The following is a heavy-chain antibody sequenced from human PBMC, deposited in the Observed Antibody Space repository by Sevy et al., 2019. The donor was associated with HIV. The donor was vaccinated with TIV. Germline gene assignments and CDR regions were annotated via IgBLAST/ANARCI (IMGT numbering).Heavy chain of an antibody. Sequence: GGSLRLSCAASGFTFSSYKMIWVHQAPGKGLEWVSSISSSTYISYADSVKGRFTISRDNAENSLFLQMNSLRAEDTAVYYCASLYNGFDYWGQGTLVTVSS. CDR2: ISSSTYI. V-gene: IGHV3-21*01. D-gene: IGHD1-20*01. CDR3: ASLYNGFDY. J-gene: IGHJ4*02. CDR1: GFTFSSYK.